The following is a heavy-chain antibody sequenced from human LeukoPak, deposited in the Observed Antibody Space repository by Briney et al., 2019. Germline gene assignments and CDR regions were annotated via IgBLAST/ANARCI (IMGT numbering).Heavy chain of an antibody. CDR2: VSYDESNR. CDR3: VRDPGSSGWNVQNFDH. D-gene: IGHD6-19*01. V-gene: IGHV3-30-3*01. CDR1: GFTFGNYA. Sequence: GGSLRLSCEASGFTFGNYAMHWVRQSPGKGLEWVAGVSYDESNRQYGDSVKGRFTVSRDNFKNTLYLQMNSLTAEDTAVYYCVRDPGSSGWNVQNFDHWGQGNPVIVSA. J-gene: IGHJ4*02.